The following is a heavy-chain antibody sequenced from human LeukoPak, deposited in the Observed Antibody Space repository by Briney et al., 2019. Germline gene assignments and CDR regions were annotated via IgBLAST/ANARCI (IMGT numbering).Heavy chain of an antibody. V-gene: IGHV4-59*06. CDR1: GGSISSYY. Sequence: SETLSLTCTVSGGSISSYYWSWIRQHPGKGLEWIGYSYYSGSTYYNPSLKSRVTISVDTSKNQFSLKLSSVTAADTAVYYCARDLLLGNAFDIWGQGTMVIVSS. J-gene: IGHJ3*02. D-gene: IGHD1-26*01. CDR3: ARDLLLGNAFDI. CDR2: SYYSGST.